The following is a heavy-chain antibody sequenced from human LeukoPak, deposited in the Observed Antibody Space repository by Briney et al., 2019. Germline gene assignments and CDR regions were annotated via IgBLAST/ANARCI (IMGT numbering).Heavy chain of an antibody. Sequence: RGRSGKLFYPAAGCIFRNYGMHWVRQAPGKGLEWVAVIWYDGSNKYYADSVKGRFTISRDNSKNTLYLQMNSLRAEDTAAYYCARFDTGLDYWGQGTLVTVSS. J-gene: IGHJ4*02. CDR3: ARFDTGLDY. CDR2: IWYDGSNK. CDR1: GCIFRNYG. V-gene: IGHV3-33*01. D-gene: IGHD2-8*02.